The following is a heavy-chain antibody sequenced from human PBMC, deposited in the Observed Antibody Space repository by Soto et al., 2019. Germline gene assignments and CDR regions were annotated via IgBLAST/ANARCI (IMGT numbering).Heavy chain of an antibody. CDR3: AREGWRVFGELFIFDY. V-gene: IGHV3-48*01. CDR1: GFTFSIYS. D-gene: IGHD3-10*02. J-gene: IGHJ4*02. Sequence: GGSLRLSCAASGFTFSIYSMTLARKATGKGLEWVSYISSSSSTIYYADSVKGRFTISRDNAKNSLYLQMNSLRAEDTAVYYCAREGWRVFGELFIFDYWGQGTLVTVSS. CDR2: ISSSSSTI.